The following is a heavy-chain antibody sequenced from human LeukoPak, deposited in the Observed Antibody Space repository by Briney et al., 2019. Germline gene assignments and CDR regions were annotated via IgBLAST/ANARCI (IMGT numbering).Heavy chain of an antibody. V-gene: IGHV4-39*07. Sequence: SETLSLTCTVSGGSISSSSYYWGWIRQPPGKGLEWIGSIYYSGSTYYNPSLKSRVTISVDTSKNQFSLKLSSVTAADTAVYYCAREKYYYDSSGYIFGYWGQGTLVTVSS. CDR1: GGSISSSSYY. CDR2: IYYSGST. CDR3: AREKYYYDSSGYIFGY. J-gene: IGHJ4*02. D-gene: IGHD3-22*01.